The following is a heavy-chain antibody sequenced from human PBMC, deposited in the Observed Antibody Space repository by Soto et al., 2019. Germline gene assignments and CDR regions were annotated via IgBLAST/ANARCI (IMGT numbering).Heavy chain of an antibody. D-gene: IGHD6-19*01. J-gene: IGHJ4*02. V-gene: IGHV1-69*01. Sequence: QVQLEQSGAEVKPPGSSVRVSCKTSGGTFSTYDINWVRQAPGQGLEWMGAIIPLFGTADYSQKFQGRVTITADESTSTAYMELSSLRSDDTAGYFCARPKGTYSSGYYYFDFWGQGTLVTVSS. CDR1: GGTFSTYD. CDR2: IIPLFGTA. CDR3: ARPKGTYSSGYYYFDF.